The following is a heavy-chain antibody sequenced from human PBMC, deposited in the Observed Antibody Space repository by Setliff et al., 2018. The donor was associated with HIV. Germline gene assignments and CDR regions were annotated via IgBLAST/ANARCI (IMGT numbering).Heavy chain of an antibody. Sequence: PGGSLRLSCAASGFTFSSYAMSWVRQAPEKGLEWASAVSPGGDTTYYPDSVKGRFTVSRDDSRNMLFLQMNNLGVEDTAIYYCAKPTSGYYPRPFDLWGQGTMVT. D-gene: IGHD3-22*01. CDR2: VSPGGDTT. J-gene: IGHJ3*01. CDR3: AKPTSGYYPRPFDL. CDR1: GFTFSSYA. V-gene: IGHV3-23*01.